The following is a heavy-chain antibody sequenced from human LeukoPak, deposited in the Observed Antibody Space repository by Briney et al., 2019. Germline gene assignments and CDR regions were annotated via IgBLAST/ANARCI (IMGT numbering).Heavy chain of an antibody. CDR1: GGFITSSTYY. V-gene: IGHV4-39*07. Sequence: SETLSLTCTVPGGFITSSTYYWGWIRQPPGKGLEWIGTIYYSGSTYYNPSLKSRVTISVDTSKNQFSLKLSSVTAADTAVYYCARVRFEYSSSFFDYWGQGTLVTVSS. J-gene: IGHJ4*02. D-gene: IGHD6-6*01. CDR3: ARVRFEYSSSFFDY. CDR2: IYYSGST.